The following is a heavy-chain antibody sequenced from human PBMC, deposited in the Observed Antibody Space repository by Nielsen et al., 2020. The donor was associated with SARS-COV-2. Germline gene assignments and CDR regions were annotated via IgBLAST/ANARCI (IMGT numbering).Heavy chain of an antibody. Sequence: ASVKVSCKASGYTFTSYYMHWVRQAPGQGLEWMGIINPSGGSTSYAQKFQGRVTMTRDTSTSTAYMELSSLRSEDTAVYYCASSYYYGSGSYRPFDYWGQGTLVTVSS. J-gene: IGHJ4*02. CDR3: ASSYYYGSGSYRPFDY. CDR1: GYTFTSYY. V-gene: IGHV1-46*01. CDR2: INPSGGST. D-gene: IGHD3-10*01.